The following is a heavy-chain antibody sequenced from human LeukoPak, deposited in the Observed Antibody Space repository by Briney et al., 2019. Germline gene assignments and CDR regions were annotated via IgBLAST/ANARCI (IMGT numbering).Heavy chain of an antibody. V-gene: IGHV3-11*01. CDR2: ISSGGSTI. D-gene: IGHD3-22*01. CDR3: ARDIGRSGYFHPLRSAAYYFDY. CDR1: GFTFSDYY. Sequence: GGSLRLSCAASGFTFSDYYMSWIRQAPGKGLEWVSYISSGGSTIYYADSVKGRFTISRDNAKNSLYLQMNSLRGEDTAVYYCARDIGRSGYFHPLRSAAYYFDYWGQGTLVTVSS. J-gene: IGHJ4*02.